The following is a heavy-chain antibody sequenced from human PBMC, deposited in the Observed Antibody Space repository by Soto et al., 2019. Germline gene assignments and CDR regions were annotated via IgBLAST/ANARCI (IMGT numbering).Heavy chain of an antibody. CDR3: GRVMIGTSRHTDSDY. Sequence: SETLSLTCIVSGGSIRSYYWSWIRQTPGKGLEWIGNIDYHGVTYYNPSLKSRVTVSKDTSKNQFSLKVASVTAADTAIYSCGRVMIGTSRHTDSDYWGQGTQVTVSS. CDR1: GGSIRSYY. CDR2: IDYHGVT. J-gene: IGHJ4*02. V-gene: IGHV4-59*04. D-gene: IGHD2-2*01.